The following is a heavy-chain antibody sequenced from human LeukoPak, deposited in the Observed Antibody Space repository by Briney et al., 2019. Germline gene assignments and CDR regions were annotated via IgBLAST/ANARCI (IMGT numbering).Heavy chain of an antibody. V-gene: IGHV3-74*01. Sequence: GGSLRLSCAASGFTFSGYWMHWVRQTPGKGLVWVSRINSDGSDTSYADSVKGRFTISRDNAKNTLYLQMNGPRAEDTAVYYCARDRRGSYGDYTLFDYWGQGTLVTVSS. J-gene: IGHJ4*02. D-gene: IGHD4-17*01. CDR1: GFTFSGYW. CDR3: ARDRRGSYGDYTLFDY. CDR2: INSDGSDT.